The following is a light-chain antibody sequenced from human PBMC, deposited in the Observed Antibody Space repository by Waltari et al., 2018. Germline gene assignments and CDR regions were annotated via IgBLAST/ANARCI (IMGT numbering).Light chain of an antibody. J-gene: IGKJ4*01. CDR3: QKYNSAPPT. V-gene: IGKV1-27*01. Sequence: DIQMTQSPSSLSASVGDRVTITCRASRGIINYLAWYQQKPGKVPKLLIYAASTLQSGVPSRFSGSGSGTDFTLTISSLQPEDVATYYCQKYNSAPPTFGGGTKVEIK. CDR2: AAS. CDR1: RGIINY.